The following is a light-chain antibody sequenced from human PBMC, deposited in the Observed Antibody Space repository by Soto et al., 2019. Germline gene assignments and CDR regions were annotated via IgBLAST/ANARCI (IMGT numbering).Light chain of an antibody. CDR2: GAS. J-gene: IGKJ2*01. Sequence: IQMTQSPSSLSASVGDSVTVTCRASPSINIYLNWYQQKPGKAPTLLIYGASSFQSGIPSSFSGGGSRPDFTLTISSLQPEDFATSNCQQSYRIPYTCGQGTKLEIK. CDR3: QQSYRIPYT. V-gene: IGKV1-39*01. CDR1: PSINIY.